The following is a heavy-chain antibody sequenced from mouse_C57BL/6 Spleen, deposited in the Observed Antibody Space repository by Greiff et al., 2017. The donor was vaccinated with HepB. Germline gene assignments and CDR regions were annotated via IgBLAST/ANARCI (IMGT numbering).Heavy chain of an antibody. CDR2: IRNKANGYTT. V-gene: IGHV7-3*01. CDR1: GFTFTDYY. CDR3: ARDYYDYDGFAY. D-gene: IGHD2-4*01. J-gene: IGHJ3*01. Sequence: EVKVESGGGLVQPGGSLSLSCAASGFTFTDYYMSWVRQPPGKALEWLGFIRNKANGYTTEYSASVKGRFTISRDNSQSILYLQMNALRAEDSATYYCARDYYDYDGFAYWGQGTLVTVSA.